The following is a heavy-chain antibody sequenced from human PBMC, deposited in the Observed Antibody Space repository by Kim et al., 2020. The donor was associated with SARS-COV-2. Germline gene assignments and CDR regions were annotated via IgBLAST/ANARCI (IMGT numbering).Heavy chain of an antibody. CDR3: ARSHIVATMGAFDY. J-gene: IGHJ4*02. Sequence: AESVKVRFTIARDNSKNTLYLQMNSRRAEDTAVYYWARSHIVATMGAFDYWGQGTLVTVSS. D-gene: IGHD5-12*01. V-gene: IGHV3-33*01.